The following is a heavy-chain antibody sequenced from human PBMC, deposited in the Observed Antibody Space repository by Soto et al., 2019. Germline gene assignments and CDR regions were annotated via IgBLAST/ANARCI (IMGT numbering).Heavy chain of an antibody. CDR2: IYYSGST. V-gene: IGHV4-59*01. J-gene: IGHJ6*02. D-gene: IGHD2-2*01. CDR1: GGSISSYY. Sequence: LSLTCTVSGGSISSYYWSWIRQPPGKGLEWIGYIYYSGSTNYNPSLKSRVTISVDTSKNQFSLKLSSVTAADRAVYYCARDCSSTSCPDGPGMVVWGQGTTVTVSS. CDR3: ARDCSSTSCPDGPGMVV.